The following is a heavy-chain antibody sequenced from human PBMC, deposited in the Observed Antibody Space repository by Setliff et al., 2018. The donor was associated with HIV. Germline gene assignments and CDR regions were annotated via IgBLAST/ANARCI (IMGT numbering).Heavy chain of an antibody. CDR3: AKDGYSDYLNSYFDY. J-gene: IGHJ4*02. Sequence: GESLRLSCEASGFTLRSYAMYWVRQAPGKGLEWVAGISGAGATTYYADSVKGRFTISRDNSKDTLYLQMNSLRAEDTAVYYCAKDGYSDYLNSYFDYWGQGTLVTVSS. CDR2: ISGAGATT. V-gene: IGHV3-23*01. CDR1: GFTLRSYA. D-gene: IGHD4-17*01.